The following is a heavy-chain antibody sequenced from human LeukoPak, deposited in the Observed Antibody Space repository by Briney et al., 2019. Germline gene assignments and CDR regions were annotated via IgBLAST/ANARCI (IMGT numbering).Heavy chain of an antibody. Sequence: GGSLRLSCAASGFTFSSHAMSWVRQAPGKGLVWVSRINSDESNTNYADSVKGRFTISRDNAKNTLYLQMNSLRAEDTAVYYCARDDYGDYFFPYWGQGTLVTVSS. CDR2: INSDESNT. V-gene: IGHV3-74*01. CDR1: GFTFSSHA. CDR3: ARDDYGDYFFPY. D-gene: IGHD4-17*01. J-gene: IGHJ4*02.